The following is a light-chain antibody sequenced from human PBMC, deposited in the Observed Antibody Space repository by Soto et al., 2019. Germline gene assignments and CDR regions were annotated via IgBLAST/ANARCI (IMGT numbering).Light chain of an antibody. V-gene: IGKV1-5*03. CDR1: QSISSW. Sequence: DIQMTQSPSTLSASVGDRVTITCRASQSISSWLAWYQQKPGKAPKLLIYKASSLESGVTSRCSGRGSRTEFTLTISSLQPDDFATYYCQQYNSYPWTFGQGTKVEIK. J-gene: IGKJ1*01. CDR2: KAS. CDR3: QQYNSYPWT.